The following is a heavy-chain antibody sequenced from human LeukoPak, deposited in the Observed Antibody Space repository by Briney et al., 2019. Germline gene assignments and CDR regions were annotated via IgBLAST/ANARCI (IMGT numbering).Heavy chain of an antibody. Sequence: SETLSLTCTVSGGSISSGDYYWRWIRQPPGKGLEWIGYIYYSGSTYYNPSLKSRVTISVDTSKNQFSLKLSSVTAADTAVYYCARSHSLHYDFWSGLSWFDPWGQGTLVTVSS. D-gene: IGHD3-3*01. CDR1: GGSISSGDYY. J-gene: IGHJ5*02. V-gene: IGHV4-30-4*08. CDR3: ARSHSLHYDFWSGLSWFDP. CDR2: IYYSGST.